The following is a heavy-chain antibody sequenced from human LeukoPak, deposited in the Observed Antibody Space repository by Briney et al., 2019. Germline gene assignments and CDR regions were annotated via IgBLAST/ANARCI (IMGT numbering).Heavy chain of an antibody. D-gene: IGHD6-19*01. J-gene: IGHJ4*02. CDR2: INHSGST. V-gene: IGHV4-39*07. CDR3: ARAGDGIAVADFDY. Sequence: SETLSLTCTVSSGSISSASYYWSWIRQPPGKGLEWIGEINHSGSTNYNPSLKSRVTISVDTSKNQFSLKLSSVTAADTAVYYCARAGDGIAVADFDYWGQGTLVTVSS. CDR1: SGSISSASYY.